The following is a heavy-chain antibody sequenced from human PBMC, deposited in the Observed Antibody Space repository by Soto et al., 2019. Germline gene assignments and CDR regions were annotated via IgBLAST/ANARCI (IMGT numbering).Heavy chain of an antibody. D-gene: IGHD1-1*01. CDR1: GFTFSDYY. V-gene: IGHV3-11*01. J-gene: IGHJ6*03. CDR3: ARDGLERRRQHYYYYYYMDV. Sequence: GGSLRLSCAASGFTFSDYYMSWIRQAPGKGLEWVSYISSSGSTIYYADSVKGRFTISRDNAKNSLYLQMNSLRAEDTAVYYCARDGLERRRQHYYYYYYMDVWGKGTTVTGSS. CDR2: ISSSGSTI.